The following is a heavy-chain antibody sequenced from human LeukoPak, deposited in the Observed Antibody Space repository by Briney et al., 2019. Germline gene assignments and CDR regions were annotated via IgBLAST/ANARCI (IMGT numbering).Heavy chain of an antibody. V-gene: IGHV6-1*01. Sequence: SQTLSLTCAISGDSFSSNSAAWNWLTQSPSRGLEWLVRSYYRYKWYNDYAVSVKSRITINPDTSKNQFSLQLDSVTPEDTAVYYCCHSLSGRTGAFDIWGRGTVVTVSS. CDR2: SYYRYKWYN. D-gene: IGHD2-21*01. CDR1: GDSFSSNSAA. CDR3: CHSLSGRTGAFDI. J-gene: IGHJ3*02.